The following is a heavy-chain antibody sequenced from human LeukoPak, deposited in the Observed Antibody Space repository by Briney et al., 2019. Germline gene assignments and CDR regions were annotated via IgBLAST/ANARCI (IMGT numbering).Heavy chain of an antibody. Sequence: GESLKISCKGSGYSFTSYWIGWVRQMPGKGLEWMGIIYPGDSDTRYSPSFQGQVTISADKSISTAYLQWSSLKASDTAMYYCARVSRKYCSGGSCYAYYYYGMDVWGQGTTVTVSS. V-gene: IGHV5-51*01. CDR1: GYSFTSYW. D-gene: IGHD2-15*01. J-gene: IGHJ6*02. CDR3: ARVSRKYCSGGSCYAYYYYGMDV. CDR2: IYPGDSDT.